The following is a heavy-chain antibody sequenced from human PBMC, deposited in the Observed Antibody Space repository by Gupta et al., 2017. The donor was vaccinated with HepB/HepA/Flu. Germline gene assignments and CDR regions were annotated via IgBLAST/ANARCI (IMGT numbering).Heavy chain of an antibody. CDR3: ASGRHETGEFDY. D-gene: IGHD4-17*01. Sequence: QVQLQQSGPGLVQPSQTLSLTCVISGDTVASNSAAWNWIRQSPSRDLEWLGRTYYRSKWYYDYAVSVISRITIKPDTSKKQFSLQLKSVTPEDTAVYYFASGRHETGEFDYGGQGIMVTVSS. CDR2: TYYRSKWYY. J-gene: IGHJ4*02. V-gene: IGHV6-1*01. CDR1: GDTVASNSAA.